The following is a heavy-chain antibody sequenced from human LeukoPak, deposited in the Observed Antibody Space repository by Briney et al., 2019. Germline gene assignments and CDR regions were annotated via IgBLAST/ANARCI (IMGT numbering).Heavy chain of an antibody. Sequence: GGSLRLFCAASGFTLSSYSMNWVRQAPGKGLEWVSSISSSSSYIYYADSVKGRFTISRDNAKNSLYLQMDSLRAEDTAVYYCARDLAPLLIAAAGPFDYWGQGTLVTVSS. D-gene: IGHD6-13*01. CDR1: GFTLSSYS. J-gene: IGHJ4*02. CDR3: ARDLAPLLIAAAGPFDY. CDR2: ISSSSSYI. V-gene: IGHV3-21*01.